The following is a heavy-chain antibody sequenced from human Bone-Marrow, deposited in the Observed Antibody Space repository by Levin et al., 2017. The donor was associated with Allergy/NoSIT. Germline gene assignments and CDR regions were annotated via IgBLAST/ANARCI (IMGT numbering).Heavy chain of an antibody. Sequence: SETLSLTCTVSGGSISSSSYYWGWIHQPPGKGLEWIGSIYYSGSTYYNPSLKSRVTISVDTSKNQFSLKLSSVTAADTAVYYCARHGADIVVVPAAITNLYYYYYYMDVWGKGTTVTVSS. J-gene: IGHJ6*03. CDR1: GGSISSSSYY. CDR3: ARHGADIVVVPAAITNLYYYYYYMDV. CDR2: IYYSGST. D-gene: IGHD2-2*01. V-gene: IGHV4-39*01.